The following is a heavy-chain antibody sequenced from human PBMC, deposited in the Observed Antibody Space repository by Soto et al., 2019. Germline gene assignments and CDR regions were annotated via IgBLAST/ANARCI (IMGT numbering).Heavy chain of an antibody. CDR2: IHDRGST. J-gene: IGHJ5*02. V-gene: IGHV4-4*02. CDR1: GGSISNNRW. Sequence: SETLSLTCAVSGGSISNNRWWTWVRQAPGKGLEWIGEIHDRGSTNYNLSLKSRATVSIDRSKNQFSLEMRAVTAADTAVYYCAGQWAAGYGASDPWGQGTLVTVSS. CDR3: AGQWAAGYGASDP. D-gene: IGHD3-9*01.